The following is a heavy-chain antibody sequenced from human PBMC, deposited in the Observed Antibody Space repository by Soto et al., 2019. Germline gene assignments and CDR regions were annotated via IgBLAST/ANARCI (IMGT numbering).Heavy chain of an antibody. CDR1: GYTFSGYY. CDR2: INPNSGGT. V-gene: IGHV1-2*04. CDR3: ARSPPNYYDSSGYSSDFDY. D-gene: IGHD3-22*01. Sequence: ASVKVSCKASGYTFSGYYMHGVRQAPGQGLEWMGWINPNSGGTNYAQKFQGWVTMTRDTSISTAYMELSSLRSEDTAVYYCARSPPNYYDSSGYSSDFDYWGQGTLVTVSS. J-gene: IGHJ4*02.